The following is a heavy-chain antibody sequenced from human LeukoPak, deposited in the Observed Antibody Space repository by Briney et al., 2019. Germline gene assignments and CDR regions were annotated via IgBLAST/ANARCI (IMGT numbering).Heavy chain of an antibody. CDR2: ISTSSSRI. D-gene: IGHD4-17*01. V-gene: IGHV3-48*02. J-gene: IGHJ5*02. CDR1: VFRFSSYS. Sequence: PGGSLRLSCAASVFRFSSYSMNWVRQAPGKGLEWISFISTSSSRIYYADSVKGRFTISRDNAKNSLYLQMNSLRDEVTAVYYCATGETSVTSYLQPWGQGTLVTVSS. CDR3: ATGETSVTSYLQP.